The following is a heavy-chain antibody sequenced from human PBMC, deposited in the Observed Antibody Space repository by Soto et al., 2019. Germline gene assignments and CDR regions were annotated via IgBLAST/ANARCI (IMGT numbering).Heavy chain of an antibody. CDR3: ARDGAGGDYLPPGDYYYGMDV. CDR2: ISAYNGNT. Sequence: QVQLVQSGAEVKKPGASVKVSCKASGYTFTSYGISWVREAPGQGLEWMGWISAYNGNTNYAQKLQGRVTMTTDTSPSTAYMELRSLRSDDTAVYYCARDGAGGDYLPPGDYYYGMDVWGQGTTVTVSS. D-gene: IGHD4-17*01. V-gene: IGHV1-18*01. CDR1: GYTFTSYG. J-gene: IGHJ6*02.